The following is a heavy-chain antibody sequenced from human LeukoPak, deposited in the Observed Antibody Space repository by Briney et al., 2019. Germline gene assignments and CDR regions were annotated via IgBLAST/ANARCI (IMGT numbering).Heavy chain of an antibody. V-gene: IGHV4-59*01. CDR1: GGSISSYY. J-gene: IGHJ6*03. Sequence: SETLSLTCTVSGGSISSYYWIWIRQPPGKGLEWIGYIYYSGSTNYNPSLKSRVTISVDTSKNQFSLKLSSVTAADTAVYYCARVSSSWSPNSSFYYYYYMDVWGKGTTVTVSS. D-gene: IGHD6-13*01. CDR3: ARVSSSWSPNSSFYYYYYMDV. CDR2: IYYSGST.